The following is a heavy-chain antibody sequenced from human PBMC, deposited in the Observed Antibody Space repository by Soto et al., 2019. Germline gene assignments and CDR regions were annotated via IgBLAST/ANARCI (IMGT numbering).Heavy chain of an antibody. D-gene: IGHD3-16*01. CDR1: GYSFTTYG. CDR3: ATWGGANSDGGAYTHDAFDN. Sequence: QVHLVQSGAEVKRPVASVLVSCKASGYSFTTYGVNWVRQAPGQGLEWMGWSSADQGDTNHAQKFQGSVTMTTDISTTTAYMVLRGLRSDDTAMYYCATWGGANSDGGAYTHDAFDNWGQGTLVTVYS. V-gene: IGHV1-18*01. CDR2: SSADQGDT. J-gene: IGHJ3*02.